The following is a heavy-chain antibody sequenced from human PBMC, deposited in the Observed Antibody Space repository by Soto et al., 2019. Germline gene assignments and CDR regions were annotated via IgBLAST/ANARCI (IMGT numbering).Heavy chain of an antibody. D-gene: IGHD1-1*01. Sequence: GGSLRLSCAFSGLTFSGYTMSWVRQAPGKGLEWVSSVSGSGTSIYYADSVKGRFTISRDNSKNSAYLQMDSLTAEDTAVYYCASQEVEPPPYYFHQWGQATLATVSS. CDR1: GLTFSGYT. CDR3: ASQEVEPPPYYFHQ. V-gene: IGHV3-21*01. CDR2: VSGSGTSI. J-gene: IGHJ4*02.